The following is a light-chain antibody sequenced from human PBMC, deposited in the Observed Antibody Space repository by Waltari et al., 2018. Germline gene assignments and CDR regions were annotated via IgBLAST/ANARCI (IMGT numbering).Light chain of an antibody. CDR2: VNSDGSN. V-gene: IGLV4-69*01. CDR1: SGPSNNI. J-gene: IGLJ3*02. Sequence: QLVVTQSPSASASLGASVKLTCTLSSGPSNNIIAWLQQRPEKGPRYLMKVNSDGSNIRGDRVPFRCSGSSSGAELDLTISSLQSEDEADYYCQTGGHGTWVFGGGTKLTVL. CDR3: QTGGHGTWV.